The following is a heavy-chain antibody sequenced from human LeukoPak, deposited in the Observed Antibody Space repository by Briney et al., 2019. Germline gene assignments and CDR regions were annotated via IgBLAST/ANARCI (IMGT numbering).Heavy chain of an antibody. J-gene: IGHJ6*03. Sequence: GGSLRLSCAASGFTFSSFDMHWVRQPTGQGLEWVSTIGTASDTYYTGSVEGRFTLSRDNAKNSLYLQMNSLTAGDTAVYYCARGPPRGKYYYMDVWGKGTTVTVSS. V-gene: IGHV3-13*01. CDR3: ARGPPRGKYYYMDV. D-gene: IGHD1-1*01. CDR2: IGTASDT. CDR1: GFTFSSFD.